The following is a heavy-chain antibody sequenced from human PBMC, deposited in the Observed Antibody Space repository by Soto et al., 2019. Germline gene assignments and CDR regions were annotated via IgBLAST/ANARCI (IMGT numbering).Heavy chain of an antibody. D-gene: IGHD6-13*01. Sequence: QVQLVESGGGVVQPGRSLSLSCATSGFTFSIYGMHWVRQAPGKGLEWVAVIWFDGSNIYSADSVKGRFTISRDNSKNTQYQQMNSLRADGTGVYYCAKDRRSRSRHGMDLWGQGTPVTVSS. CDR1: GFTFSIYG. V-gene: IGHV3-33*06. CDR2: IWFDGSNI. CDR3: AKDRRSRSRHGMDL. J-gene: IGHJ6*02.